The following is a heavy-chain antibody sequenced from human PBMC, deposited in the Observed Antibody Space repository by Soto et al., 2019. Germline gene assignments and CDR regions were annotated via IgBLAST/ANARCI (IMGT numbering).Heavy chain of an antibody. D-gene: IGHD6-19*01. CDR2: IYYSGST. CDR1: GGSISSYY. V-gene: IGHV4-59*12. Sequence: SETLSLTCPVSGGSISSYYWSWIRQPPGKGLEWIGYIYYSGSTNYNPSLKSRITINSDTSKNQFSLQLNSVTPEDTAVYYCARNSGWSFEYWGQGTLVTVSS. CDR3: ARNSGWSFEY. J-gene: IGHJ4*02.